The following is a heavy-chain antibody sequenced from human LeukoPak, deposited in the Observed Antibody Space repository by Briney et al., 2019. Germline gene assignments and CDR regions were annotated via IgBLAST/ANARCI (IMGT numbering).Heavy chain of an antibody. Sequence: GESLMISCKGSGYSFTSYWIGWVRQMPGKGLEWMGIIYPGDSDTRYSPSFHGQVTISADKSISTAYLQWSSPKASDTAMYYCARSPRYCSSTSCGYYYYGMDVWGQGTTVTVSS. CDR3: ARSPRYCSSTSCGYYYYGMDV. CDR1: GYSFTSYW. V-gene: IGHV5-51*01. J-gene: IGHJ6*02. CDR2: IYPGDSDT. D-gene: IGHD2-2*01.